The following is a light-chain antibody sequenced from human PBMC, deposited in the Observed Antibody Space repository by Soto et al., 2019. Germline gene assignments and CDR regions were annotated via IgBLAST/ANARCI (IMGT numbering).Light chain of an antibody. J-gene: IGLJ1*01. CDR2: EVN. Sequence: QSALTQPPSVSGSPGQSVTISCTGTSSDVGSYNRVSWYQQPPGTAPKLLIYEVNNRPSGVPDRFSGSKSGNTASLTISGLQAEDEADYYCSSYTSSSPYVFGTGTKLTVL. V-gene: IGLV2-18*02. CDR1: SSDVGSYNR. CDR3: SSYTSSSPYV.